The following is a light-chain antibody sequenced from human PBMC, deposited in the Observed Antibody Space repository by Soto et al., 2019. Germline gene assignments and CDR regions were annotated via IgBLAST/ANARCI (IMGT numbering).Light chain of an antibody. CDR3: QQYNSYWT. CDR1: QSISSW. Sequence: DIQMTQSPSTLSASVGDRVTITCRASQSISSWLAWYQQKPGKAPKLLIYKASSFESGVPSRFSGSGSGTEFTLTISSLQPDDFATYYGQQYNSYWTFGQGTKVEIK. V-gene: IGKV1-5*03. J-gene: IGKJ1*01. CDR2: KAS.